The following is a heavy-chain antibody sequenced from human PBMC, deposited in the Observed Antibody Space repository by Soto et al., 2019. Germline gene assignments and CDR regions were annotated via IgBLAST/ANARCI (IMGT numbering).Heavy chain of an antibody. CDR3: ATYTSDGGGRGY. D-gene: IGHD6-19*01. CDR1: GASISRDH. J-gene: IGHJ4*02. V-gene: IGHV4-59*08. CDR2: EYSGST. Sequence: QVQLQESGPGLVKPSETLSLTCTVSGASISRDHWNWIRQPPGKGLEWIGEYSGSTNYNPSLKSHVTLSVATPKNQFSLKLSSVTAADTAVYFCATYTSDGGGRGYWGQGTLVTVSS.